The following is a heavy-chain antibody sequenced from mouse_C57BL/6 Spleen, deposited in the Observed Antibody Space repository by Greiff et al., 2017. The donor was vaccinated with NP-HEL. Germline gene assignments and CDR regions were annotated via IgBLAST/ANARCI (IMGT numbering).Heavy chain of an antibody. Sequence: EVKLMESGGGLVKPGGSLKLSCAASGFTFSDYGMHWVRQAPEKGLEWVAYISSGSSTIYYADTVKGRFTISRENAKNTLFLQMTSLRSEDTAMYYCARNPGYTNWYFDVWGTGTTVTVSS. J-gene: IGHJ1*03. CDR2: ISSGSSTI. V-gene: IGHV5-17*01. D-gene: IGHD2-2*01. CDR3: ARNPGYTNWYFDV. CDR1: GFTFSDYG.